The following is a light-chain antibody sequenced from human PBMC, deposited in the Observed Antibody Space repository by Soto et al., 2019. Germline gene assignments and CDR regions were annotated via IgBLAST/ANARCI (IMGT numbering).Light chain of an antibody. CDR1: QGISSY. J-gene: IGKJ2*01. CDR3: QQYYSYPYT. Sequence: AIRMTQSPSSFSASTGDRVTITCRASQGISSYLAWYQQKPGKAPKLLIYAASTLQSGVPSRFSGSGSGTDFTLTISCLQSEDFAAYDCQQYYSYPYTFGQGTKLEIK. CDR2: AAS. V-gene: IGKV1-8*01.